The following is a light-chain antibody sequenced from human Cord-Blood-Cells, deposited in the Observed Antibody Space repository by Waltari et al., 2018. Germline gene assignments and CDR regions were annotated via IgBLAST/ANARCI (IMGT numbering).Light chain of an antibody. CDR2: EVS. V-gene: IGLV2-14*01. Sequence: QSALTQPASVSGSPGQSITISRTGTSSDVGGYDSVSWYQQHPGKAPKLKIYEVSKQHSWVSNRVSGSKSGNTAYLTISGLQAEDEADYYGSAYTSSSTLVVFGGGTKLTVL. CDR3: SAYTSSSTLVV. J-gene: IGLJ2*01. CDR1: SSDVGGYDS.